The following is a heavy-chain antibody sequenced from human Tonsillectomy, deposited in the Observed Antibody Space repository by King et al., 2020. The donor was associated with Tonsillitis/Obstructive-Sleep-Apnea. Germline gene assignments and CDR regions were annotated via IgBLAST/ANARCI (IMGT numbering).Heavy chain of an antibody. V-gene: IGHV3-15*07. CDR3: TTALGITMIVVVTTEDY. Sequence: EVQLVESGGGLVKPGGSLRLSCADSGFTFSNAWMNWVRQAPGKGLEWVGRIKSKTDGGTTDYAAPVKGRFTISRDDSKNTLYLQMNSLKTEDTAVYYCTTALGITMIVVVTTEDYWGQGTLVTVSS. CDR2: IKSKTDGGTT. CDR1: GFTFSNAW. D-gene: IGHD3-22*01. J-gene: IGHJ4*02.